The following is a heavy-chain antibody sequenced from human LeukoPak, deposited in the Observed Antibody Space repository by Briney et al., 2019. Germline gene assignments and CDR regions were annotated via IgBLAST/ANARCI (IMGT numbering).Heavy chain of an antibody. J-gene: IGHJ6*03. CDR1: GFTFSSYS. D-gene: IGHD2-2*01. V-gene: IGHV3-21*01. Sequence: PGGSLRLSCAASGFTFSSYSMNWVRQAPGKGLEWVSSISSSSSYIYYADSVKGRFTISRDNAKNSLYLQMNSLRAEDTAVYYCARYSTTDYYYYYYMDVWGKGTTVTVSS. CDR3: ARYSTTDYYYYYYMDV. CDR2: ISSSSSYI.